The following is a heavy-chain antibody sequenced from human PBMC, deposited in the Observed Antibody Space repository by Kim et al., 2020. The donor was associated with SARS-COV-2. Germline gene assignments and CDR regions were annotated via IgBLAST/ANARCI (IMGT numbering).Heavy chain of an antibody. J-gene: IGHJ4*02. Sequence: SETLSLTCAVYGGSFSGYYWSWIRQPPGKGLEWIGEINHSGSTNYNPSLKSRGTISVDTSKNQFSLKLSSVTAADTAVYYCAGVLRYFESTGYWGQGTLVTVSS. D-gene: IGHD3-9*01. CDR2: INHSGST. V-gene: IGHV4-34*01. CDR3: AGVLRYFESTGY. CDR1: GGSFSGYY.